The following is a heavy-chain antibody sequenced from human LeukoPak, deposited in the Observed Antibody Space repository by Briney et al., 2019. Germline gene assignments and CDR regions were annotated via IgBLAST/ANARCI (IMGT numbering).Heavy chain of an antibody. V-gene: IGHV3-11*01. CDR2: LSSSGSTT. D-gene: IGHD2-2*01. CDR3: ARVRLEDIVVVPVAADY. CDR1: GFTFSDYF. J-gene: IGHJ4*02. Sequence: PGGSLRLSCEASGFTFSDYFMSWIRQAPGKGLEWISYLSSSGSTTYYADSVKGRFTISRDNAKNSLYLQMNSLRAEDTAMYYCARVRLEDIVVVPVAADYWGQGTLVTVSS.